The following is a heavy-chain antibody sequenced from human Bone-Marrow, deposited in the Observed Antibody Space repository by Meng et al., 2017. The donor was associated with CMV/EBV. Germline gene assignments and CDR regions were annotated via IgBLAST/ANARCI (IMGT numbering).Heavy chain of an antibody. V-gene: IGHV1-46*01. CDR2: INPTSGST. Sequence: ASVKVSCKASGYTFISYYMYWVRQAPGQGLEWMGIINPTSGSTTYAQKFRGRITMTRDTSTSTAYMELSSLRSDDTAVYYCARDKNYDFWSGYSNWFDPWGQGTLVTVSS. J-gene: IGHJ5*02. D-gene: IGHD3-3*01. CDR3: ARDKNYDFWSGYSNWFDP. CDR1: GYTFISYY.